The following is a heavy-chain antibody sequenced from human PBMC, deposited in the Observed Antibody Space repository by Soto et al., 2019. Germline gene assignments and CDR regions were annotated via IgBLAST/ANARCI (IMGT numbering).Heavy chain of an antibody. Sequence: GGSLRLSCTASGFDFRSYGIQWVRQAPGRGLEWVAAASYDGSETYYADSAKGRFTVSKEISKNTAFLQMNALRHEDTAVYFCVRDSGWPILNFDSWGQGTLVTVSS. CDR1: GFDFRSYG. V-gene: IGHV3-30*03. D-gene: IGHD3-10*01. CDR3: VRDSGWPILNFDS. J-gene: IGHJ4*02. CDR2: ASYDGSET.